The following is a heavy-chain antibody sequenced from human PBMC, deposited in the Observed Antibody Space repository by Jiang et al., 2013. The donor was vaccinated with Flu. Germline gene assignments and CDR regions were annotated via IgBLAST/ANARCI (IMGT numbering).Heavy chain of an antibody. CDR1: GGTFSSYA. CDR3: ASTGNQGTLIYMDV. J-gene: IGHJ6*04. Sequence: VKKPGSSVKVSCKASGGTFSSYAISWVRQAPGQGLEWMGGIIPIFGTANYAQKFQGRVTITADESTSTAYMELSSLRSEDTAVYYCASTGNQGTLIYMDVWGKGTTVTVSS. D-gene: IGHD4-23*01. V-gene: IGHV1-69*01. CDR2: IIPIFGTA.